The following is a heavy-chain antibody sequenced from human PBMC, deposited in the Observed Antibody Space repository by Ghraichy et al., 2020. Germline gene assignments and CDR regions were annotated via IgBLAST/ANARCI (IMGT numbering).Heavy chain of an antibody. Sequence: GGSLRLSCAASGFTFSGYGMNWVRQAPGKGLEWLSYITSSRRSIFYADSVKGRFTISRDNAKNSLYLQMKSLRDEDTAVYYCARASKVVRFYYYYAMDVWGPGTTVTVS. CDR3: ARASKVVRFYYYYAMDV. D-gene: IGHD4-23*01. CDR1: GFTFSGYG. CDR2: ITSSRRSI. J-gene: IGHJ6*02. V-gene: IGHV3-48*02.